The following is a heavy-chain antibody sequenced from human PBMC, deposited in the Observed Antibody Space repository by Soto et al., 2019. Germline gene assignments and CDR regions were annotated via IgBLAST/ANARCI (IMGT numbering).Heavy chain of an antibody. D-gene: IGHD3-10*02. CDR2: MYYGGNT. V-gene: IGHV4-4*02. Sequence: QVQLRESGPGLVKPSGTLSVTCTVSGGSISSSHWWSWVRQPPGKGLEWIGEMYYGGNTNYNPSLESRVTISADKSKNQLSLRVTSVTAADTAVYYCARSTFSTKTMYYWGQGTLVSVSS. J-gene: IGHJ4*02. CDR3: ARSTFSTKTMYY. CDR1: GGSISSSHW.